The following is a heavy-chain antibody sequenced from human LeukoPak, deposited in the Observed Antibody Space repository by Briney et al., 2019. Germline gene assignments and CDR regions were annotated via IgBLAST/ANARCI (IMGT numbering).Heavy chain of an antibody. J-gene: IGHJ4*02. Sequence: SETLSLTCTVYGGSFSGYYWSWIRQPPGKGLEWIGEINHSGSTNYNPSLKSRVTMSVDTSKNQFSLKLSSVTAADTAVYYCARADSSSWYLGYWGQGTLVTVSS. D-gene: IGHD6-13*01. V-gene: IGHV4-34*01. CDR2: INHSGST. CDR3: ARADSSSWYLGY. CDR1: GGSFSGYY.